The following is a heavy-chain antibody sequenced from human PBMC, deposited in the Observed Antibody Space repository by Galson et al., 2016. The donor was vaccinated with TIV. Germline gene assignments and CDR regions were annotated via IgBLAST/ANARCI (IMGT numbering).Heavy chain of an antibody. CDR2: INVGNGDT. CDR3: ARDRGGSGDFDY. V-gene: IGHV1-3*01. CDR1: GYVFASHA. Sequence: SVKVSGKASGYVFASHAMHWLRQAPGQRPEWMGWINVGNGDTKYSQRLQGRVTLSGDTFANTAYMELSSLRSEDTAMYYCARDRGGSGDFDYWGQGTLVTVSS. J-gene: IGHJ4*02. D-gene: IGHD3-16*01.